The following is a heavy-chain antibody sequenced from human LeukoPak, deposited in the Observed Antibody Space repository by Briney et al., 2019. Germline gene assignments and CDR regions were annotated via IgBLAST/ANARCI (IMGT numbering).Heavy chain of an antibody. J-gene: IGHJ4*02. CDR3: ARGPSGYHNT. D-gene: IGHD5-12*01. CDR1: GFTFSDFA. V-gene: IGHV3-23*01. Sequence: PGGSLRLSCAASGFTFSDFAMIWVRQPPGKGLEWVSSTFQGGGEIHYADSVKGRFAISRDSSKNILHLQMNSLRAEDTAVYYCARGPSGYHNTGGQGTLVTVSS. CDR2: TFQGGGEI.